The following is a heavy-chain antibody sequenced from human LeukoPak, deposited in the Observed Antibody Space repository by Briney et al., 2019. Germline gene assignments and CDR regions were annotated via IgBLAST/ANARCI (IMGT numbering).Heavy chain of an antibody. D-gene: IGHD2-2*01. CDR1: GYTFTSYG. Sequence: ASVKVSCKASGYTFTSYGISWVRQAPGQGLEWMGWISAYNGNTNYAQKLQDRVTMTTDTSTSTAYMELRSLRSDDTAVYYCARGYAASCSSTTCPLFDYWGQGTLVTVSS. CDR2: ISAYNGNT. V-gene: IGHV1-18*01. CDR3: ARGYAASCSSTTCPLFDY. J-gene: IGHJ4*02.